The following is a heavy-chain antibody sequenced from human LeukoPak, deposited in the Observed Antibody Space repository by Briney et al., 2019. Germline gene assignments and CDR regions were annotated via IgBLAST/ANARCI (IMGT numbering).Heavy chain of an antibody. Sequence: ASVKVSCKASGYTFSGYYVHWVRQAPGQGLEWMGRINPNGDVTNYAQNFQGWVTLTRDTSTSTAYMELSRLRSDDTAVYYCATGDYFDFWGQGTLVTVSS. J-gene: IGHJ4*02. CDR3: ATGDYFDF. CDR1: GYTFSGYY. CDR2: INPNGDVT. V-gene: IGHV1-2*04.